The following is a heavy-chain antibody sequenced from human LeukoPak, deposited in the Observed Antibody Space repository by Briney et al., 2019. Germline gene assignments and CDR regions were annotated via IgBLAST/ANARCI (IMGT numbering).Heavy chain of an antibody. Sequence: ASVKVSCKASGYTFTGYYIHWVRQAPGQGLEWMGWINPNSGGTNYAQKFQGRVTMTRDTSINTAYMELSRLRSDDTAFYYCARESSSADAYDFWGHGTMVTVSS. CDR2: INPNSGGT. CDR3: ARESSSADAYDF. J-gene: IGHJ3*01. D-gene: IGHD6-6*01. CDR1: GYTFTGYY. V-gene: IGHV1-2*02.